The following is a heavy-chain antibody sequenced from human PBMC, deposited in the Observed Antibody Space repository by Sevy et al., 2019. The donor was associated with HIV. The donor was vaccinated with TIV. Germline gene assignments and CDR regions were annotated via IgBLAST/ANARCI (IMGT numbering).Heavy chain of an antibody. CDR3: ATARGSPRDFDY. CDR1: GYTLTELS. CDR2: FDPEDGET. J-gene: IGHJ4*02. Sequence: ASVKVSCKVSGYTLTELSVHWVRQAPGKGLEWMGGFDPEDGETIYAQKFQGRVTMTEDTSTDTAYMELSSLRSEDTAVYYCATARGSPRDFDYWGQGTLVTVSS. D-gene: IGHD1-26*01. V-gene: IGHV1-24*01.